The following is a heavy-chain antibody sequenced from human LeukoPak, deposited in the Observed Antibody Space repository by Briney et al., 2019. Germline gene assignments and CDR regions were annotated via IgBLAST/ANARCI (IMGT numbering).Heavy chain of an antibody. J-gene: IGHJ4*02. CDR2: ISYDGSNK. D-gene: IGHD6-13*01. CDR1: GLTFSSYA. Sequence: GGSLRLSCAASGLTFSSYAMHWVRQAPGKGLEWVAVISYDGSNKYYADSVKGRFTISRDNSKNTLYLQMNSLRAEDTAVYYCARVSATQAAAFPYGYWGQGTLVTVSS. V-gene: IGHV3-30-3*01. CDR3: ARVSATQAAAFPYGY.